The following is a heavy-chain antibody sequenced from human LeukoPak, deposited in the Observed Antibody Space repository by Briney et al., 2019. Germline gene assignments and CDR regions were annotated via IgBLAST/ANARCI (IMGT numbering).Heavy chain of an antibody. V-gene: IGHV5-51*01. CDR3: ATHPAYGDYYYGMGV. J-gene: IGHJ6*02. CDR2: IYPGDSDT. D-gene: IGHD4-17*01. Sequence: GESLKISCKGSGYSFTSYWIGWVRQMPGKVLEWMGIIYPGDSDTRYSPSFQGQVTISADKSISTAYLQWSSLKASDTAMYYCATHPAYGDYYYGMGVWGQGTTVTVSS. CDR1: GYSFTSYW.